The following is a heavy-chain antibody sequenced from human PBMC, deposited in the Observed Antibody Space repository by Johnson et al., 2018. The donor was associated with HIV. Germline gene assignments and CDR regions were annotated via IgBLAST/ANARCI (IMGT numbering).Heavy chain of an antibody. CDR3: ARGVGGAGDDAFDI. Sequence: QVQLVESGGGLVKPGGSLRLSCAASRFTFSDYYMSWIRQTPGKGLQWFSIILKGRFTISRDNAKNSLYMQMNSLRAEDTALYYCARGVGGAGDDAFDIWGQGTMVTVSS. D-gene: IGHD6-19*01. V-gene: IGHV3-11*05. CDR2: I. CDR1: RFTFSDYY. J-gene: IGHJ3*02.